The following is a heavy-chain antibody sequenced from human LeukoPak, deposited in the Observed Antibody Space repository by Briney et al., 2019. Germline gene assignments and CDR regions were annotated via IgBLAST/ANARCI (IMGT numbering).Heavy chain of an antibody. J-gene: IGHJ4*02. V-gene: IGHV1-24*01. Sequence: ASVKVSCKVSGYTLTELSMHWVRQAPGKGLEWMGGFDPEDGETIYAQKFQGRVTMTEDTSTDTAYMELSSLRSEDTAVYYCATVPSGELPPNFDYWGQGTLVTVSS. CDR1: GYTLTELS. CDR2: FDPEDGET. CDR3: ATVPSGELPPNFDY. D-gene: IGHD3-10*01.